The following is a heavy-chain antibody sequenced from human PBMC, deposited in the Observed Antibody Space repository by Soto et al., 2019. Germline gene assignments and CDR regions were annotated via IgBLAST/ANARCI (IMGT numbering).Heavy chain of an antibody. D-gene: IGHD4-4*01. CDR2: ISSDGTSR. Sequence: WSLRLSCAASGFTFSSYGMHWVRQAPGKGLEWVAVISSDGTSRFYADSVKGRFTISRDNSKNTLYLQMNSLRAEDTAMYYCAKVRVKDYYYYAMDVWGQGTTVTVSS. V-gene: IGHV3-30*18. CDR1: GFTFSSYG. CDR3: AKVRVKDYYYYAMDV. J-gene: IGHJ6*02.